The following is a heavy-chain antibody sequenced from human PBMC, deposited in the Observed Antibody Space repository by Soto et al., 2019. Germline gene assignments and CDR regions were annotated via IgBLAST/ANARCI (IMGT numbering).Heavy chain of an antibody. J-gene: IGHJ4*02. CDR3: ARQGYCSSTSCFDY. V-gene: IGHV5-10-1*01. CDR1: GYSFTSYW. D-gene: IGHD2-2*01. CDR2: IDPSDSYT. Sequence: GESLKTSCKGSGYSFTSYWIIWVLQMPGKGLEWMGRIDPSDSYTNYSPSFQGHVTISADKSISTAYLQWSSLKASDTAMYYCARQGYCSSTSCFDYWGQGTMVTVSS.